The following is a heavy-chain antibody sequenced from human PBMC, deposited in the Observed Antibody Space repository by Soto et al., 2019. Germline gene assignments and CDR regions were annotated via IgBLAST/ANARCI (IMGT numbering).Heavy chain of an antibody. J-gene: IGHJ5*02. CDR2: ISYDGSNK. Sequence: QVQLVESGGGVVQPGRSLRLSCAASGFTFSSYPMHWVRQAPGKGLGWVAVISYDGSNKYYADSVKGRFTISRDNSQNTLYLQMNGLRAGDTAFYYCARDPSGSWDGAERFAPWGQGTLVTVSS. D-gene: IGHD1-26*01. CDR3: ARDPSGSWDGAERFAP. CDR1: GFTFSSYP. V-gene: IGHV3-30-3*01.